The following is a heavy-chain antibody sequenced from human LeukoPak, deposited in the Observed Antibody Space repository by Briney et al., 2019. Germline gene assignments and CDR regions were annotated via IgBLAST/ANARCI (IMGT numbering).Heavy chain of an antibody. D-gene: IGHD3-10*01. CDR1: GFTFSNHE. CDR2: ISSSGSNI. CDR3: ARDLGYYGSGSYD. V-gene: IGHV3-48*03. J-gene: IGHJ4*02. Sequence: GGSLRLSCAASGFTFSNHEMNWVRRAPGKGLEWVSYISSSGSNIYYADSVKGRFTISRDNAKNSLYLQMNSLRAEDTAVYYCARDLGYYGSGSYDWGQGTLVTVSS.